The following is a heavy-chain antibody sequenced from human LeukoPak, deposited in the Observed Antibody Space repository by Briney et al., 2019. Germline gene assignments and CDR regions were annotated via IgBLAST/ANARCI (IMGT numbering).Heavy chain of an antibody. D-gene: IGHD6-19*01. CDR1: GDSISSSSYY. J-gene: IGHJ4*02. Sequence: SETLSLTCTVSGDSISSSSYYWGWIRQPPGKGLEWIGSIYYSGSTYYNPSLKSRVTISVDTSKKQFSLKLSSVTAADTAVYYCGRDGLEESGYSRGWYPLNVFDYWGQGTLVTVSS. V-gene: IGHV4-39*07. CDR3: GRDGLEESGYSRGWYPLNVFDY. CDR2: IYYSGST.